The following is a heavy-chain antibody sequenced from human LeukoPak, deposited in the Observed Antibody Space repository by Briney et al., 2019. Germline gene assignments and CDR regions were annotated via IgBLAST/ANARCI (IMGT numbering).Heavy chain of an antibody. D-gene: IGHD1-26*01. CDR1: GYTFTGYY. V-gene: IGHV1-2*06. J-gene: IGHJ4*02. Sequence: ASVKVSCKASGYTFTGYYMHWVRQAPGQGLEWMGRINPNSGGTNYAQKFQGRVTMTRDTSITTAYMDLSRLRSDDTALYYCARQGESLFDYWGQGTLVTVSS. CDR3: ARQGESLFDY. CDR2: INPNSGGT.